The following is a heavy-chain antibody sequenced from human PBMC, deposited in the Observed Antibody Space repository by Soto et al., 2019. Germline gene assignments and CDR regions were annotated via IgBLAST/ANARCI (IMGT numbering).Heavy chain of an antibody. CDR3: ARGGDYYDSSGYLSYGVDV. CDR1: GGTFSSYA. CDR2: IIPIFGTA. V-gene: IGHV1-69*13. D-gene: IGHD3-22*01. Sequence: SVKVSCKASGGTFSSYAISWVRQAPGQGLEWMGGIIPIFGTANYAQKFQGRVTITADESTSTAYMELSSLRSEDTAVYYCARGGDYYDSSGYLSYGVDVWGQGTTVTVSS. J-gene: IGHJ6*02.